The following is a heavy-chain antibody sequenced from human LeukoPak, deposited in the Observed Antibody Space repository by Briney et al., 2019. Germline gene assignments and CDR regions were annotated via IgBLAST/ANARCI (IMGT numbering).Heavy chain of an antibody. J-gene: IGHJ4*02. Sequence: GGPLRLSCAASGFTFSSYSMNWVRQAPGKGLEWVSSISSSSSYIYYADSVRGRSTISRDNAKNSLYLQMNSLRAEDTAVYYCARDRYSGSYYFDYWGQGTLVTVSS. CDR3: ARDRYSGSYYFDY. CDR1: GFTFSSYS. V-gene: IGHV3-21*01. CDR2: ISSSSSYI. D-gene: IGHD1-26*01.